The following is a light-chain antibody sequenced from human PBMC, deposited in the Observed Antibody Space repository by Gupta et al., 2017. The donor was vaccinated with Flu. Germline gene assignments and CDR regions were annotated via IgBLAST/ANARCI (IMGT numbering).Light chain of an antibody. CDR3: QQYGSSPLT. V-gene: IGKV3-20*01. CDR2: GAS. CDR1: RSVDRSS. Sequence: RATLACRSGRSVDRSSLAWYQQKPGQAPRLLIYGASNRATGVPDRFSGRGSGTDFTLTISRLEPEDVAVYYCQQYGSSPLTFGQGTKLEIK. J-gene: IGKJ4*01.